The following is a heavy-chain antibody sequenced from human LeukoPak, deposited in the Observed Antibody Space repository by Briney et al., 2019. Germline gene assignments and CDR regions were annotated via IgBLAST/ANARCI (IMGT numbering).Heavy chain of an antibody. Sequence: GGSLRLSGAACGLTVRCNFLSWVRPAPGKGVDWVSVSYSDGSTYYADSVKGRFTTSRDNSKNTLYLQMNSLRVEDTAVYYCARDDIAVAGTDYWGQGTLVTVSS. CDR3: ARDDIAVAGTDY. D-gene: IGHD6-19*01. J-gene: IGHJ4*02. CDR2: SYSDGST. V-gene: IGHV3-53*01. CDR1: GLTVRCNF.